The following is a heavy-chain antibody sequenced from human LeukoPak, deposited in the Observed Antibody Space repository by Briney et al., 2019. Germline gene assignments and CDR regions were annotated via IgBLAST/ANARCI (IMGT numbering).Heavy chain of an antibody. Sequence: GGSLRLSCAASGFTFDDYAMRWVRQAPGKGLEWVSGISWNSGSIGYADSVKGRFTISRDNAKNSLYLQMNSLRAEDMALYYCAKDIFVDEVPAAMDYWGQGTLVTVSS. CDR2: ISWNSGSI. V-gene: IGHV3-9*03. CDR3: AKDIFVDEVPAAMDY. J-gene: IGHJ4*02. CDR1: GFTFDDYA. D-gene: IGHD2-2*01.